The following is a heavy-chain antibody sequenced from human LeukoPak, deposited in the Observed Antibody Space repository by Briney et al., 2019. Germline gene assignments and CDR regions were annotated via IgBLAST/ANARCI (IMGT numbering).Heavy chain of an antibody. CDR3: AGEDIVVVPAAPLNGAFDI. CDR1: GFTFSSYS. CDR2: ISSSSSYI. J-gene: IGHJ3*02. D-gene: IGHD2-2*01. V-gene: IGHV3-21*01. Sequence: PGGSLRLSCAASGFTFSSYSMNWVRQAPGKGLEWVSSISSSSSYIYYADSVKGRFTISRDNAKNSLYLQMNSLRAEDTAVYYCAGEDIVVVPAAPLNGAFDIWGQGTMVTVSS.